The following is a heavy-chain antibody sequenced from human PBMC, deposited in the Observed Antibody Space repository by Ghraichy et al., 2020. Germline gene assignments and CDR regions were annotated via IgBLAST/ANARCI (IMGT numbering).Heavy chain of an antibody. CDR1: GFIFSSYG. V-gene: IGHV3-23*01. CDR2: ISGSGDSS. D-gene: IGHD1-26*01. CDR3: AKGRASTIVGATNY. Sequence: ETLSLTCAASGFIFSSYGMSWVRQAPGKGLEWVSAISGSGDSSYYADSVKGRLTISRDNSKNTLYLQMNSLRAEDTAVYYCAKGRASTIVGATNYWGQGTLVTVSS. J-gene: IGHJ4*02.